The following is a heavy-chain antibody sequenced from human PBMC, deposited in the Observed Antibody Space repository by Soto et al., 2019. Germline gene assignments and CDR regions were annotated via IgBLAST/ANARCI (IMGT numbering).Heavy chain of an antibody. CDR3: ASANYDLWSGYLRSFAY. CDR1: GGTFSSYA. CDR2: NIPIFGTA. D-gene: IGHD3-3*01. J-gene: IGHJ4*02. Sequence: GASVKVSCKASGGTFSSYAIRWLPQAPAQGLEWMVGNIPIFGTANYAQKFQGRVTITADESTSTAYMELSSLRSEDTAVYYCASANYDLWSGYLRSFAYWGQGTLVTVSA. V-gene: IGHV1-69*13.